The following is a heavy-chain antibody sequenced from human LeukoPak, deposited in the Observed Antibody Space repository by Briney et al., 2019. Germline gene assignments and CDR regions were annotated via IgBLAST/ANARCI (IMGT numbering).Heavy chain of an antibody. CDR2: ISGSGGST. V-gene: IGHV3-23*01. CDR3: AKAYYDILTGYNDY. Sequence: GGSLRLSCAASGFTFSSYAMSWVRQAPGKGLEWVSAISGSGGSTYYADSVKGRFTISRDNSKNTLYLQMNSLRAEGTAVYYCAKAYYDILTGYNDYWGQGTLVTVSS. J-gene: IGHJ4*02. CDR1: GFTFSSYA. D-gene: IGHD3-9*01.